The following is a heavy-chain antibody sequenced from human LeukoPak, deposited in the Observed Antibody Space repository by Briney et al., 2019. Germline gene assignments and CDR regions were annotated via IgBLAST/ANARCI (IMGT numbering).Heavy chain of an antibody. J-gene: IGHJ4*02. V-gene: IGHV3-7*01. Sequence: GGSLRLSCAASGFTFSNYWVSWVRQAPGKGLEWVANIKQDESEKYYVDSVKGRFTISRDNAKNSLYLQMNSLRTEDTAVYYCARRGYNYGVPLDYWGQGTLVTVSS. CDR2: IKQDESEK. D-gene: IGHD5-18*01. CDR3: ARRGYNYGVPLDY. CDR1: GFTFSNYW.